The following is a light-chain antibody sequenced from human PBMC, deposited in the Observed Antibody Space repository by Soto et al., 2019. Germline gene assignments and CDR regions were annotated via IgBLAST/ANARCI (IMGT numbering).Light chain of an antibody. J-gene: IGLJ3*02. CDR3: CSYAGSYTWV. Sequence: QSALTQPRSVSGSPGQSVTISCTGTSSDIGDYNYVSWYQQHPGKAPKFIIYDVSKRPSGVPDRFSGSKSGNTAFLTISGLQSEDEADYYCCSYAGSYTWVFGGGTKLTVL. CDR2: DVS. V-gene: IGLV2-11*01. CDR1: SSDIGDYNY.